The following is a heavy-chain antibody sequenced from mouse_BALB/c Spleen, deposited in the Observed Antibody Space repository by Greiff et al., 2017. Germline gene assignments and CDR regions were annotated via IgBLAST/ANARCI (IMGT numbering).Heavy chain of an antibody. CDR1: GFNIKDTY. CDR3: ARNGVRRSMDY. CDR2: IDPANGNT. D-gene: IGHD2-14*01. Sequence: EVQLQQSGAELVKPGASVKLSCTASGFNIKDTYMHWVKQRPEQGLEWIGRIDPANGNTKYDPKFQGKATITADTSSNTAYLQLSSLTSEDTAVYSCARNGVRRSMDYWGQGTSVTVSA. V-gene: IGHV14-3*02. J-gene: IGHJ4*01.